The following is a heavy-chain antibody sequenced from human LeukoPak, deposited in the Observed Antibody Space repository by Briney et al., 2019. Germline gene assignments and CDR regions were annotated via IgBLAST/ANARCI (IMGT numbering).Heavy chain of an antibody. CDR2: ISYDGSNK. Sequence: GGSLRLSCAASGFTFSSYAMHWVRQAPGKGLEWVAVISYDGSNKYYADSVKGRFTISRDNSKNTLYLQMNSLRADDTAVYYCAKGGYYDSDRYLNYWGQGTLVTVSS. D-gene: IGHD3-22*01. J-gene: IGHJ4*02. CDR3: AKGGYYDSDRYLNY. CDR1: GFTFSSYA. V-gene: IGHV3-30*04.